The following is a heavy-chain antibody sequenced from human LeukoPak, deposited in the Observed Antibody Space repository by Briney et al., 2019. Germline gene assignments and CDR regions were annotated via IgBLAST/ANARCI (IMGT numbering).Heavy chain of an antibody. CDR3: ARGGIAARGPFDY. Sequence: PGGSLRLSCAASGFTVSSNYMSWVRQAPGKGLEWVSVIYSSGSTYYADSVKGRFTISRDNSKNTLYLQMNSLRAEDTAVYYCARGGIAARGPFDYWGQGTLVTVSS. CDR1: GFTVSSNY. D-gene: IGHD6-6*01. CDR2: IYSSGST. J-gene: IGHJ4*02. V-gene: IGHV3-66*02.